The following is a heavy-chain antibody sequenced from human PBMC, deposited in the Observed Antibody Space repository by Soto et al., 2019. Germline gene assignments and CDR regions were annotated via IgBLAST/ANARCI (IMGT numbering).Heavy chain of an antibody. J-gene: IGHJ4*02. V-gene: IGHV4-30-4*01. CDR1: GGSISSGDYY. CDR3: ARAPGTTVTTFGYLDY. CDR2: IYYSGST. Sequence: SETLSLTCTVSGGSISSGDYYWSWIRQPPGKGLEWIGYIYYSGSTYYNPSLKSRVTISVDTSKNQFSLKLSSVTAADTAVYYCARAPGTTVTTFGYLDYWGQGTLVTVSS. D-gene: IGHD4-17*01.